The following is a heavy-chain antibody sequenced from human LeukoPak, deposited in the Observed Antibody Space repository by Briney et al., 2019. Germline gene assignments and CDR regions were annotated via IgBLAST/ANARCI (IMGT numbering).Heavy chain of an antibody. Sequence: GGSLRLSCAASGFTFSSYAMSWVRQAPGKGLEWVSAISGSGGSTYYADSVKGRFTISRDNSKNTLYLQMNSLRAEDTAVYYCARDSAVQWELLGDFDYWGQGTLVTVSS. CDR3: ARDSAVQWELLGDFDY. D-gene: IGHD1-26*01. V-gene: IGHV3-23*01. J-gene: IGHJ4*02. CDR2: ISGSGGST. CDR1: GFTFSSYA.